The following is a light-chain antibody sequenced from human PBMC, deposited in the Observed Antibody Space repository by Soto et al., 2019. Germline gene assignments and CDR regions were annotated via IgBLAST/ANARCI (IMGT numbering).Light chain of an antibody. CDR1: QSVSSN. Sequence: EIVITQPPSTLSLSPGERPTLSSRASQSVSSNLAWYQQKPGQAPRLLIYGASSRATGIPARFSGSWSGTEFTLTISSLQSEDFAVYYCQQYNNWPKTFGQGTKVDIK. CDR2: GAS. V-gene: IGKV3-15*01. J-gene: IGKJ1*01. CDR3: QQYNNWPKT.